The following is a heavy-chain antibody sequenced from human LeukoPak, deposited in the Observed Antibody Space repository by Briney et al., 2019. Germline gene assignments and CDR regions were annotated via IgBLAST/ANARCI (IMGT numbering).Heavy chain of an antibody. V-gene: IGHV3-30*04. J-gene: IGHJ4*02. D-gene: IGHD3-22*01. CDR1: EFTFSRYA. CDR2: ISHDGSNK. Sequence: GGSLRLSCAASEFTFSRYAMHWVRQAPGKGLEWVAVISHDGSNKYYADSVKGRFTISRDNSQNTLYVQMNSLIAEDTAVYYCARPINYYDNSPLHWGQGTLVTVSS. CDR3: ARPINYYDNSPLH.